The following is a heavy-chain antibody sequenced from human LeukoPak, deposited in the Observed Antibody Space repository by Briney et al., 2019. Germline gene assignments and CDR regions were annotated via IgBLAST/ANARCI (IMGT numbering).Heavy chain of an antibody. CDR1: GFTFGTFA. J-gene: IGHJ4*02. CDR2: VSDSGDVT. CDR3: ARYPSYSYSLDY. V-gene: IGHV3-23*01. D-gene: IGHD5-18*01. Sequence: GGPLRLSCAASGFTFGTFAMTWVRQAPGKGLEWVSTVSDSGDVTYSADSVKGRFTISRDNSGSTLFLRMVSLRAEDTAVYYCARYPSYSYSLDYWGPGTLVTVSS.